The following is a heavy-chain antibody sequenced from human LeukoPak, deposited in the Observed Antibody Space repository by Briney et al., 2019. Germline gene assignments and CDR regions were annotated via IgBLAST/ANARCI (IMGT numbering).Heavy chain of an antibody. J-gene: IGHJ4*02. CDR2: IYYSGST. CDR3: AGGDFWSGFDY. V-gene: IGHV4-59*12. CDR1: GGSIISYY. Sequence: SETLSLTCTVSGGSIISYYWSWVRQPPGKGLEWIGYIYYSGSTDSNPSLKSRVTISVDTSKHQFSLKLSSVTAADTAVYYCAGGDFWSGFDYWGQGTLVTVSS. D-gene: IGHD3-3*01.